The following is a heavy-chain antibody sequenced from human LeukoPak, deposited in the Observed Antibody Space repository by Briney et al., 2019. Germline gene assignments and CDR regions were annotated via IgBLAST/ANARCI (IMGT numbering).Heavy chain of an antibody. CDR3: ARGRGYDFWSGSYLDAFDI. V-gene: IGHV4-34*01. CDR2: INHSGST. Sequence: SETLSLTCAVYGGSFSGYYWSWIRQPPGKGLEWIGEINHSGSTNYNPSLKSRVTISVDTSKNQFSLKLSSVTAADTAVYYCARGRGYDFWSGSYLDAFDIWGQGTMVTVSS. CDR1: GGSFSGYY. J-gene: IGHJ3*02. D-gene: IGHD3-3*01.